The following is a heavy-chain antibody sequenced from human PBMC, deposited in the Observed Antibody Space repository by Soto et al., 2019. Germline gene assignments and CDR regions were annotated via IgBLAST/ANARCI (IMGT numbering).Heavy chain of an antibody. J-gene: IGHJ6*02. D-gene: IGHD2-2*01. V-gene: IGHV1-69*01. CDR2: IIPIFGTA. CDR3: ARVRYGVPAAKSPYYYGMDV. Sequence: QVQLVQSGAEVKKPGSSVKVSCKVSGGTFSSYAISWVRQAPGQGLEWMGGIIPIFGTANYAQKFQGRVTITADESTSTAYMELSSLRSEDTAVYYCARVRYGVPAAKSPYYYGMDVWGQGTTVTVSS. CDR1: GGTFSSYA.